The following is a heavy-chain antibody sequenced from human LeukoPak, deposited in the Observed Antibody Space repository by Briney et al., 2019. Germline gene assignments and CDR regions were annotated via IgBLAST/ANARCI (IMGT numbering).Heavy chain of an antibody. Sequence: ASVKVSCKASGYTFTGYYMHWVRQAPGQGLEWMGWINPNSGGTNYARKFQGRVTMTTDTSTSTAYMELRSLRSDDTAVYYCARDAPLVSGQPTFGDWGQGTLVTVSS. V-gene: IGHV1-2*02. CDR3: ARDAPLVSGQPTFGD. J-gene: IGHJ4*02. D-gene: IGHD2-2*01. CDR1: GYTFTGYY. CDR2: INPNSGGT.